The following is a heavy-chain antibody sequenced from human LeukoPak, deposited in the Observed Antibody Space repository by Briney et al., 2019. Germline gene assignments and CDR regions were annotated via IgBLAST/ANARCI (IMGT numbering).Heavy chain of an antibody. J-gene: IGHJ4*02. CDR2: ISYDGSNK. CDR1: GFTFSSYG. V-gene: IGHV3-30*18. D-gene: IGHD5-12*01. Sequence: GGSLRLSCAASGFTFSSYGMHWVRQAPGTGLEWVAVISYDGSNKYYADSVKGRYTISRDNSKNTVYLQMNSLRAEDTAVYYCAKELVGSGYADWGQGTLVTVSS. CDR3: AKELVGSGYAD.